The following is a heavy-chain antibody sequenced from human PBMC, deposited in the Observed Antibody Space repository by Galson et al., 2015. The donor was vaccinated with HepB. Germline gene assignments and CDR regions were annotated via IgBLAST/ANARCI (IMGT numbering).Heavy chain of an antibody. CDR2: VWYDGINK. V-gene: IGHV3-33*08. CDR3: AREESSGHEDAFDI. CDR1: GFIFSNYG. D-gene: IGHD3-22*01. J-gene: IGHJ3*02. Sequence: SLRLSCAASGFIFSNYGIHWLRQAPGKGLEWVAVVWYDGINKYSAESVKGRITISRDNSKNTVYLQMDSLRPEDTAFYYCAREESSGHEDAFDIWGQGTMVTVSS.